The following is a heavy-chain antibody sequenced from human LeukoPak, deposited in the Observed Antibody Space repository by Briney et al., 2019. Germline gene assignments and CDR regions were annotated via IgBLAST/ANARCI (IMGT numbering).Heavy chain of an antibody. J-gene: IGHJ1*01. CDR2: SSSIGGRT. Sequence: GGSLRLSCAASGFTSSSHGMNWVRQAPGKGLEWVSGSSSIGGRTYYADSVKGRFTVTRDNSRNTLYLQMNSLRAEDTGVYYCAKDDAWGRFYHWGQGTLVTVSS. V-gene: IGHV3-23*01. CDR1: GFTSSSHG. D-gene: IGHD3-16*01. CDR3: AKDDAWGRFYH.